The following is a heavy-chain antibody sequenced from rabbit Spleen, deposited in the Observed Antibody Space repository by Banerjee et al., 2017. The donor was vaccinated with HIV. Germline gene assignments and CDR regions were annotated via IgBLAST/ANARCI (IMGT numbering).Heavy chain of an antibody. CDR3: ARENYSGYAHGL. Sequence: QSLEESGGGLVKPEGSLTLTCKASGFSFSSATIGWVRQAPGKGLEWIGSINTGSTYTWYASWAKGRFTISKTSSTTVTLQMTSLTAADTATYFCARENYSGYAHGLWGQGTLVTVS. CDR1: GFSFSSAT. V-gene: IGHV1S40*01. CDR2: INTGSTYT. J-gene: IGHJ4*01. D-gene: IGHD6-1*01.